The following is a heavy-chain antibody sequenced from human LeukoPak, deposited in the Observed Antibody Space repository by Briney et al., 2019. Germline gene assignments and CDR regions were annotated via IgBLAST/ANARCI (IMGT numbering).Heavy chain of an antibody. Sequence: ASVKVSCKASGYTFTENYMHWVRQAPGQGLEWMGWINPNSGGANYAENFQGRVTMTRDTSISTAYMELSSLRYDDTALYCCARGQSLNDYWGQGTLVTVSS. J-gene: IGHJ4*02. D-gene: IGHD5/OR15-5a*01. V-gene: IGHV1-2*02. CDR3: ARGQSLNDY. CDR1: GYTFTENY. CDR2: INPNSGGA.